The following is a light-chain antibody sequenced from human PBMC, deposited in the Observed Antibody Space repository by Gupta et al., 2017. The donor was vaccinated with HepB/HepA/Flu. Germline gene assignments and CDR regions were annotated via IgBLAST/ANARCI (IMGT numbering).Light chain of an antibody. Sequence: QAGLIQPPSVSKGLKQTATLTCTGNNNNVGSEGAVWLQQHEGHPPKLLSYKNNDRPSGISERFSASRSGNTAYLTITGLQAEDEADYVCSAWANSLSAHVFGTGTKVTIL. CDR3: SAWANSLSAHV. J-gene: IGLJ1*01. CDR1: NNNVGSEG. CDR2: KNN. V-gene: IGLV10-54*04.